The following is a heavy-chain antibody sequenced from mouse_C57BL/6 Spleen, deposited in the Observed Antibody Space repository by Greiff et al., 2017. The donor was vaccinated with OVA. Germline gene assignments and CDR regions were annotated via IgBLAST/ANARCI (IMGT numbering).Heavy chain of an antibody. D-gene: IGHD1-3*01. CDR3: ARNADNSYYFDY. V-gene: IGHV2-2*01. J-gene: IGHJ2*01. Sequence: QVQLKESGPGLVQPSQSLSITCTVSGFSLTSYGVHWVRQSPGKGLEWLGVIWSGGSTDYNAAFISRLSISKDNSKSQVFFKMNSLQADDTAIYYCARNADNSYYFDYWGQGTTLTVSS. CDR2: IWSGGST. CDR1: GFSLTSYG.